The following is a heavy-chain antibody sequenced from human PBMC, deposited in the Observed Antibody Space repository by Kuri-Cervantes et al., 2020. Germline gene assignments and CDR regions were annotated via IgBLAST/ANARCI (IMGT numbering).Heavy chain of an antibody. CDR3: ARDPLLLRYFDWSINGWFDP. CDR1: GYTFTSYG. D-gene: IGHD3-9*01. CDR2: ISAYNGNT. J-gene: IGHJ5*02. Sequence: ASVKVSCKASGYTFTSYGISWARQAPGQGLEWMGWISAYNGNTNYAQKLQGRVTMTTDTSTSTAYMELRSLRSDDTAVYYCARDPLLLRYFDWSINGWFDPWGQGTLVTVSS. V-gene: IGHV1-18*01.